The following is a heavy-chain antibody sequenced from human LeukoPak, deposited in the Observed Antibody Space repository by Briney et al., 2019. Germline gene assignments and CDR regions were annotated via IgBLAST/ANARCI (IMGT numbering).Heavy chain of an antibody. J-gene: IGHJ4*02. CDR3: ARLGISSGSYYFDY. CDR1: GYRFTDYW. CDR2: IYPGDSDT. D-gene: IGHD1-26*01. V-gene: IGHV5-51*01. Sequence: GESLKISCKCSGYRFTDYWIGWVRQMPGKGLEWMGIIYPGDSDTRYSPSFQGQVTISADKSISTAYLQWSSLKASDTAMYYCARLGISSGSYYFDYWGQGTLVTVSS.